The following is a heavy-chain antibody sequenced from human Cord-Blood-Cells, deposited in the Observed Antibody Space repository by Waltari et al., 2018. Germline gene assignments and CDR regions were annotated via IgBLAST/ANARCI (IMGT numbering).Heavy chain of an antibody. Sequence: QVQLQESGPGLVKPSGTLSLTCAVSGGPISSSNWWSWVRQPPGQGLEWIGEIYHSGSTNYNPSLKSRVTISVDKSKNQFSLKLSSVTAADTAVYYCAREVAGYSYGRYYYYYGMDVWGQGTTVTVSS. CDR1: GGPISSSNW. J-gene: IGHJ6*02. V-gene: IGHV4-4*02. CDR2: IYHSGST. D-gene: IGHD5-18*01. CDR3: AREVAGYSYGRYYYYYGMDV.